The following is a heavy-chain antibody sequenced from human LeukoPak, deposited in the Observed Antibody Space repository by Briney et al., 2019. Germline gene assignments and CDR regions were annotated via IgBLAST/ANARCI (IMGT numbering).Heavy chain of an antibody. CDR3: TRVGSSGSVDY. J-gene: IGHJ4*02. Sequence: GGSLRLSCAASGFTFSDYYMSWIRQAPGKGLEWVSYISSRTSDTNYVDSVKGRFTISRDNAKNSLYLQMNSLRAEDTAVYYCTRVGSSGSVDYWGQGTLVSVSA. D-gene: IGHD1-1*01. CDR1: GFTFSDYY. CDR2: ISSRTSDT. V-gene: IGHV3-11*06.